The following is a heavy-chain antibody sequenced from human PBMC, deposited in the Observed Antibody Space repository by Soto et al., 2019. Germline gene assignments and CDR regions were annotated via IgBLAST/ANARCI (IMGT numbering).Heavy chain of an antibody. CDR3: GKVADSGYYTVDR. V-gene: IGHV3-48*01. CDR2: IRRHTSVT. Sequence: EVQLVESGGMLVQPGGSLRLSCAASGLTLSTSSMNWVRQAPGKGLEWISYIRRHTSVTAYADSVKGRFTISRDSAKNSLYLQMDSLRVEDTAVYYLGKVADSGYYTVDRWGQGTLVTVSS. D-gene: IGHD3-22*01. J-gene: IGHJ5*02. CDR1: GLTLSTSS.